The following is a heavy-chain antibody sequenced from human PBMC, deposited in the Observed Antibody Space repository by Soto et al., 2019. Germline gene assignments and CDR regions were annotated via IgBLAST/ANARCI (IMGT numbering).Heavy chain of an antibody. V-gene: IGHV3-30*18. CDR2: ISYDGSNK. D-gene: IGHD6-13*01. Sequence: QVQLVESGGGVVQPGRSLRLSCAASGFTFSSYGMHWVRQAPGKGLEWVAVISYDGSNKYYADSVKGRFTISKDNSKNTLYLQMNSLRAEDTAVYYCAKDRIPIAAALLAPDYWGQGTLVTVSS. CDR1: GFTFSSYG. CDR3: AKDRIPIAAALLAPDY. J-gene: IGHJ4*02.